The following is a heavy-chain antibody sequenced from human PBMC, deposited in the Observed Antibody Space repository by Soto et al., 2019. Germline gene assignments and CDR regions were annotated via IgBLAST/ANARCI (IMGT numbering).Heavy chain of an antibody. J-gene: IGHJ1*01. V-gene: IGHV1-18*01. CDR2: ISAYNGNT. Sequence: ASVKVSCKASGYTFTSYGISWVRQAPGQGLEWMGWISAYNGNTNYAQKLQGRVTMTTDTSTSTAYMELRSLRSDETAVYYCAREGPPIRAHNPPEYFQQWGQGTLVTVSS. CDR1: GYTFTSYG. CDR3: AREGPPIRAHNPPEYFQQ. D-gene: IGHD1-26*01.